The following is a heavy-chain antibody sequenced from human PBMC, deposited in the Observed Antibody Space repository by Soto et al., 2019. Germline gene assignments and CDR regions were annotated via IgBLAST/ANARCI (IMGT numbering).Heavy chain of an antibody. J-gene: IGHJ5*02. Sequence: ASVKVSCKASGYTFTSYDINWVRQAPGQGLEWMGWISAYNGNTNYAQKLQGRVTMTTDTSTSTAYMELRSLRSDDTAVYYCARDIRTGTTNWFDPWGQGTLVTVSS. CDR2: ISAYNGNT. D-gene: IGHD1-7*01. CDR1: GYTFTSYD. CDR3: ARDIRTGTTNWFDP. V-gene: IGHV1-18*01.